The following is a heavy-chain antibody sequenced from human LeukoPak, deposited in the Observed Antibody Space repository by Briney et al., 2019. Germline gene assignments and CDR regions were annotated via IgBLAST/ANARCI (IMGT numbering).Heavy chain of an antibody. Sequence: GGSLRLSCAASGFTFSSYAMSWVRQAPGKGLEWVSAISGSGDSTYYADSVKGRFTISRDNSKNTLYLYVNSLRPDDSAVYYCVKDNPLDYWGQGTLVIVSS. CDR2: ISGSGDST. J-gene: IGHJ4*02. CDR1: GFTFSSYA. V-gene: IGHV3-23*01. CDR3: VKDNPLDY.